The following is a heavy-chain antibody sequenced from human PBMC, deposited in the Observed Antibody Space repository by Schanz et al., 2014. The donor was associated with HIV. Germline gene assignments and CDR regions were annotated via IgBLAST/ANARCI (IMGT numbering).Heavy chain of an antibody. CDR1: EFIFSTYA. CDR3: AKNGDYAFYYFDY. D-gene: IGHD4-17*01. J-gene: IGHJ4*02. CDR2: ISASGSST. V-gene: IGHV3-23*01. Sequence: EVQLLESGGGLVQPGGSLRLSCAASEFIFSTYAMGWVRQAPGRGLEWVSSISASGSSTFYADSVKGRFAISRDNSKNTLYLQMNSLRVEDTAVYYCAKNGDYAFYYFDYWGQGTLVTVSS.